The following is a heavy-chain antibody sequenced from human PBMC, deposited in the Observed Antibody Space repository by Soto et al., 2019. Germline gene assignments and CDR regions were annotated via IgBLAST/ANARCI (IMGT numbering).Heavy chain of an antibody. CDR1: GRSISEINSY. J-gene: IGHJ5*02. CDR2: IHHTGST. Sequence: SETLSLTCSVSGRSISEINSYWGWIRQTPGEGLEWIGTIHHTGSTYYNPALKSRVIISLDTSKNQFSLKLSSVTAADTALYYCARPEGGYGSGYSWFDPWGQGTRVTVSS. D-gene: IGHD5-12*01. V-gene: IGHV4-39*01. CDR3: ARPEGGYGSGYSWFDP.